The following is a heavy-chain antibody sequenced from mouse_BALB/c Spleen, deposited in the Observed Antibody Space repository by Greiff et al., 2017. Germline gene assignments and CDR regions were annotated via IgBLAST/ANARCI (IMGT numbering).Heavy chain of an antibody. CDR3: ARGRDGNFAMDY. D-gene: IGHD2-1*01. V-gene: IGHV5-6-5*01. CDR2: ISSGGST. CDR1: GFTFSSYA. Sequence: EVKLVESGGGLVKPGGSLKLSCAASGFTFSSYAMSWVRQTPEKRLEWVASISSGGSTYYPDSVKGRFTISRDNARNILYLQMSSLRSEDTAMYYCARGRDGNFAMDYWGQGTSVTVSS. J-gene: IGHJ4*01.